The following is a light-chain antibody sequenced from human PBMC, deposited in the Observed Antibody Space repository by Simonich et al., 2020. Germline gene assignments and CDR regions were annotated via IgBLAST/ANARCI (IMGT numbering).Light chain of an antibody. Sequence: AIQLTKSPSSLSASVGDRVTITCRASQGISSALAWCQKKPGKAPKLLIYDASSLESGVPSRFSGSGSGTDFTLTISSLQPEDFATYYCQQFNSYRITFGQGTRLEIK. CDR2: DAS. J-gene: IGKJ5*01. V-gene: IGKV1-13*02. CDR3: QQFNSYRIT. CDR1: QGISSA.